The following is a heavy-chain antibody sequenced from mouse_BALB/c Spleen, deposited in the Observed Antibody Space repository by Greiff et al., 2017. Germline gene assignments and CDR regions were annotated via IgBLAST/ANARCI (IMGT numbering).Heavy chain of an antibody. J-gene: IGHJ4*01. CDR1: GFTFSDYY. V-gene: IGHV5-4*02. CDR2: ISDGGSYT. D-gene: IGHD2-4*01. CDR3: ARDRGDYDGYAMDY. Sequence: EVKLMESGGGLVKPGGSLKLSCAASGFTFSDYYMYWVRQTPEKRLEWVATISDGGSYTYYPDSVKGRFTISRDNAKNNLYLQMSSLKSEDTAMYYCARDRGDYDGYAMDYWGQGTSVTVSS.